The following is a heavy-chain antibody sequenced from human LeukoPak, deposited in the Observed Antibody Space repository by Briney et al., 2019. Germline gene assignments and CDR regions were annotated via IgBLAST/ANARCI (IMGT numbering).Heavy chain of an antibody. Sequence: GGSLRLSCAASGFTFSSYSMNWVRQAPGKGLEWVANIKEDGSEKYYVDSVRGRFTISRDNAKNSLYLQMNSLRAEDSAVYYCARYHWNDVAYWGQGTLVTVSS. D-gene: IGHD1-1*01. CDR1: GFTFSSYS. CDR2: IKEDGSEK. V-gene: IGHV3-7*01. CDR3: ARYHWNDVAY. J-gene: IGHJ4*02.